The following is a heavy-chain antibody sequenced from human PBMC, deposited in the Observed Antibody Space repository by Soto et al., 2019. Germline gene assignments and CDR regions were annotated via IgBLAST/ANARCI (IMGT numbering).Heavy chain of an antibody. CDR3: GQFDY. Sequence: QVQLVGSGGGVVQPGTSLRLSCAASGFTFSIYAMHWVRQAPEKGLEWVAVISSAGTNKNHADSVRGRFSISRDNSNNMLYLQVDYYCVRSNSEAGWGQFDYWGQGILVTVSS. CDR1: GFTFSIYA. CDR2: ISSAGTNK. D-gene: IGHD3-10*02. V-gene: IGHV3-30-3*01. J-gene: IGHJ4*02.